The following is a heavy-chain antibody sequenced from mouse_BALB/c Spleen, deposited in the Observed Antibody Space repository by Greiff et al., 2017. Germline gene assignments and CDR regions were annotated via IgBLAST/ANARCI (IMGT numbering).Heavy chain of an antibody. Sequence: QVQLQQSGAEPARPGASVKMSCKASGYTFTSYTMHWVKQRPGQGLEWIGYINPSSGYTNYNQKFKDKATLTADKSSSTAYMQLSSLTSEDSAVYYCARAEIYYDLEAWFAYWGQGTLVTVSA. J-gene: IGHJ3*01. CDR1: GYTFTSYT. D-gene: IGHD2-4*01. CDR3: ARAEIYYDLEAWFAY. CDR2: INPSSGYT. V-gene: IGHV1-4*01.